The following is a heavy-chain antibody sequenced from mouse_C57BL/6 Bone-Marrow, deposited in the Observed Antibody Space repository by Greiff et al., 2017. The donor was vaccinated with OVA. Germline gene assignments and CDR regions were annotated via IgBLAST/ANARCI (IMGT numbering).Heavy chain of an antibody. V-gene: IGHV1-69*01. CDR1: GYTFTSYW. D-gene: IGHD1-1*01. Sequence: QVQLQQPGAELVMPGASVKLSCKASGYTFTSYWMHWVKQRPGQGLEWIGEIDPSDSYTNYNQKFKGKSTLTVDKSSSTAYMQLSSLTSEDSAVYYCARKRAHYYGSSWFAYWGQGTLVTVSA. J-gene: IGHJ3*01. CDR2: IDPSDSYT. CDR3: ARKRAHYYGSSWFAY.